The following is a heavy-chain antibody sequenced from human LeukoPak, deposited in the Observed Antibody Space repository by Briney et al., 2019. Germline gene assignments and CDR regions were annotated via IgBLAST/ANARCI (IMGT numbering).Heavy chain of an antibody. CDR2: ISYDGSNK. CDR3: ARDRWLQFGPFDY. D-gene: IGHD5-24*01. Sequence: GGSLRLSCAASGFTFSSYGMHWVRQAPGKGLEWVAVISYDGSNKYYADSVKGRFTISRDNSKNTLYLQMNSLRAEDTAVYYCARDRWLQFGPFDYWGQGTLVTVSS. CDR1: GFTFSSYG. V-gene: IGHV3-30*03. J-gene: IGHJ4*02.